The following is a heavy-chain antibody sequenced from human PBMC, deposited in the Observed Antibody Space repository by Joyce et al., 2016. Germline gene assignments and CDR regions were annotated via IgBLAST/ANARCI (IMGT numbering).Heavy chain of an antibody. J-gene: IGHJ6*02. D-gene: IGHD3-16*01. Sequence: QLVESGGGVVKAGGSLRLSCEDSGSTFSSSSMSWFRQVPGKGLEWVAAICATMYYIFHAGTVRGRFTVSRDNAKKTLYLQMNSLRAEDSAVFYCARGGISYYYAMDVWGQGTTVTVSS. CDR1: GSTFSSSS. CDR2: ICATMYYI. V-gene: IGHV3-21*01. CDR3: ARGGISYYYAMDV.